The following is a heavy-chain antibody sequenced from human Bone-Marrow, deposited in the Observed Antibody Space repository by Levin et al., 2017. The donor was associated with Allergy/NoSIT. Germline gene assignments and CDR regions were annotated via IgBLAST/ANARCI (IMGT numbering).Heavy chain of an antibody. CDR2: ISGSGGNT. CDR3: AGYDTSAYHSPFDY. Sequence: LSLTCAASGFLFRNYAMNWVRPAPWKGLEWVSQISGSGGNTHYADSVKGRFTISRDNSKNTLYLQMNSLRVEDTAVYYCAGYDTSAYHSPFDYWGQGTLVTVSS. J-gene: IGHJ4*02. V-gene: IGHV3-23*01. CDR1: GFLFRNYA. D-gene: IGHD3-22*01.